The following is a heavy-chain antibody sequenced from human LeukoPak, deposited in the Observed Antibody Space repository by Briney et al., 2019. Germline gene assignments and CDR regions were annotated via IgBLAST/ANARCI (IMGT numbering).Heavy chain of an antibody. J-gene: IGHJ6*02. CDR1: GGSISSGSYY. Sequence: PSQTLSLTCTVSGGSISSGSYYWSWIRQPAGKGLEWIGRIYTSGSTNYNPSLKSRVTISVDTSKNQFSLKLSSVTAADTAVYYCAREGGLMVRGVLRHGMDVWGQGTTVTVSS. CDR2: IYTSGST. V-gene: IGHV4-61*02. D-gene: IGHD3-10*01. CDR3: AREGGLMVRGVLRHGMDV.